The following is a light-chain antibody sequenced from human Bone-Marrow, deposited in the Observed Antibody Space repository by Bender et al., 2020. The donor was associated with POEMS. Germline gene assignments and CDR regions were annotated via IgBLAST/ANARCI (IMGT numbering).Light chain of an antibody. V-gene: IGLV4-69*01. CDR1: SGHSTYA. J-gene: IGLJ3*02. CDR3: QAWDSGIGV. Sequence: QLVLTQSPSASASPGASVKLTCTLTSGHSTYAIAWHQQQPEKGPRFLMKLNNDGSHIKGDGIPDRFSGSSSGAERYLIISSLQSEDEADYYCQAWDSGIGVFGGGTNLTVL. CDR2: LNNDGSH.